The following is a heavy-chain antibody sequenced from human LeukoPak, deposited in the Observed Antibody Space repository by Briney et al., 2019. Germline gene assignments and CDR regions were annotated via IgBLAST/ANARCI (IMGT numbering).Heavy chain of an antibody. V-gene: IGHV3-9*03. D-gene: IGHD6-13*01. Sequence: GGSLRLSCAASGFTFDDYAMHWVRQAPGKGLEWVSGISWDSGSIGYADSVKGRFTISRDNAKNSLYLQMNSLRAEDMALYYCAKDVRAAAGTPYFDYWGQGTLVTVSS. CDR3: AKDVRAAAGTPYFDY. J-gene: IGHJ4*02. CDR1: GFTFDDYA. CDR2: ISWDSGSI.